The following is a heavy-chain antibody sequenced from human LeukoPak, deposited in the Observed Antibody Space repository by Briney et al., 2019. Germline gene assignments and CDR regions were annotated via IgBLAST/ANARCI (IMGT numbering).Heavy chain of an antibody. V-gene: IGHV3-33*01. J-gene: IGHJ4*02. CDR2: IWYDGSNK. CDR1: GFTFSGYG. CDR3: ARVRGSGQGLDY. D-gene: IGHD6-19*01. Sequence: GRSLRLSCAASGFTFSGYGVHWVRQSPGKGLEWVAVIWYDGSNKYYADSVKGRFTISRDNSKNTLYLQMNSLRAEDTAVYYCARVRGSGQGLDYWGQGTLVTVSS.